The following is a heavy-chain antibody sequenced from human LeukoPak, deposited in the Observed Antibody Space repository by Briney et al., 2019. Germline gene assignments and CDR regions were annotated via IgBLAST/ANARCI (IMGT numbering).Heavy chain of an antibody. J-gene: IGHJ4*02. D-gene: IGHD1-26*01. CDR1: GFTFDDYA. Sequence: GGSLRLSCAASGFTFDDYAMHWVRQAPGKGLEWVSGISWNSGSIGYADSVKGRFTISRDNAKNSLYLQMNSLRAEDTAVYYCVRDLGGRSGHWGQGTLVTVSS. CDR2: ISWNSGSI. V-gene: IGHV3-9*01. CDR3: VRDLGGRSGH.